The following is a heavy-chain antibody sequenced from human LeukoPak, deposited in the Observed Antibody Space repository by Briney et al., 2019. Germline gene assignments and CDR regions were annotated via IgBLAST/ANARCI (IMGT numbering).Heavy chain of an antibody. CDR2: MNPNSGNT. CDR1: GYTFTSYD. J-gene: IGHJ5*02. V-gene: IGHV1-8*03. CDR3: ARGSTTGRSTSGDWFDP. Sequence: ASVKVSCKASGYTFTSYDINWVRQATGQGLEWMGWMNPNSGNTGYAKKFQGRVTITRNTSISTAYMELSSLRSEDTAVYYCARGSTTGRSTSGDWFDPWGQGTLVTVSS. D-gene: IGHD1-1*01.